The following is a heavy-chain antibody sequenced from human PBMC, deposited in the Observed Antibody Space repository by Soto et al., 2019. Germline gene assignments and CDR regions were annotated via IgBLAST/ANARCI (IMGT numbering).Heavy chain of an antibody. J-gene: IGHJ6*02. V-gene: IGHV1-3*01. CDR3: ARGSYDDYYYGLAV. CDR1: GYTLTSYA. CDR2: INAGNGNT. D-gene: IGHD1-26*01. Sequence: ASLNVSCDASGYTLTSYAMYWVRQAPGQRLEWMGWINAGNGNTKYSQKFQGRVTITRDTSASTAYMELSSPRSEDTAVYYCARGSYDDYYYGLAVWGQGTTVTV.